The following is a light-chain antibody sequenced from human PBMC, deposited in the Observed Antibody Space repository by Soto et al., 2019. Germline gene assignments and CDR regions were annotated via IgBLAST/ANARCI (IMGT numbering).Light chain of an antibody. CDR3: QVWDRSSDHYV. CDR2: DDS. V-gene: IGLV3-21*02. Sequence: SYELTQPPSVSGAPGQTARITCGGNNIGSKSVHWYQQKPGQAPVLGVYDDSDRPSGIPERFSGSNSGNTATLTISRVEAGDEADYYCQVWDRSSDHYVFGTGTKVTVL. CDR1: NIGSKS. J-gene: IGLJ1*01.